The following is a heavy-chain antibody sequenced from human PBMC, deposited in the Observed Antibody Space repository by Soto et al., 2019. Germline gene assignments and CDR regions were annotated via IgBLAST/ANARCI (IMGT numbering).Heavy chain of an antibody. D-gene: IGHD6-25*01. CDR2: IYYSGST. V-gene: IGHV4-31*03. J-gene: IGHJ3*02. CDR1: GGSISSGGYY. CDR3: ARAQRRGQRLGNSHDAFDI. Sequence: SETLSLTCTVSGGSISSGGYYWSWIRQHPGKGLEWIGYIYYSGSTYYNPSLKSRVTISVDTSKNQFSPKLSSVTAADTAVYYCARAQRRGQRLGNSHDAFDIWGQGTMVTVS.